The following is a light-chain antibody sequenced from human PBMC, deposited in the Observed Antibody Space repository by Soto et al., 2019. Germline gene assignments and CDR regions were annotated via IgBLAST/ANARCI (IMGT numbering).Light chain of an antibody. CDR2: EVT. V-gene: IGLV2-14*03. Sequence: QSALTQPASVSGSPGQSITISCTGTSSDVGGYNFVSWYQQHPGKAPKLMIYEVTSRPSGVSNRFSGSKSGNTASLTISGLQPEDEADYYCSSYTTSSTLVFGTVTKLTVL. J-gene: IGLJ1*01. CDR1: SSDVGGYNF. CDR3: SSYTTSSTLV.